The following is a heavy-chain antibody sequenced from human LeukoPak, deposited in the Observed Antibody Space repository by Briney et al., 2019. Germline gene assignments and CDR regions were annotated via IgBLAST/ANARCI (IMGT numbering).Heavy chain of an antibody. CDR2: ISAYNGNT. J-gene: IGHJ4*02. CDR1: GYTFTSYG. CDR3: ARDRFDPYYDFWSGYYPFDY. V-gene: IGHV1-18*01. Sequence: ASVKVSCKASGYTFTSYGISWVRQAPGQGLEWMGWISAYNGNTNYAQKLQGRVTMTTDTSTSTAYMELRSLRSDDTAVYYCARDRFDPYYDFWSGYYPFDYWGQGTLVTVSS. D-gene: IGHD3-3*01.